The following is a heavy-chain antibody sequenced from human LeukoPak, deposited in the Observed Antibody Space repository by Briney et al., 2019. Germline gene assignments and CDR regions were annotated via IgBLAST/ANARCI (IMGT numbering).Heavy chain of an antibody. CDR2: IYHSGST. CDR3: ARGGAARLHFQN. D-gene: IGHD6-6*01. CDR1: GGSISTYY. J-gene: IGHJ1*01. Sequence: SETLSLTCTVSGGSISTYYWNWIRQPPGKGLGWIGYIYHSGSTNYNPSLQSRVTISVDTSKNQFSLNLNSVTAADTAVYYCARGGAARLHFQNWGQGTLVTVSS. V-gene: IGHV4-59*01.